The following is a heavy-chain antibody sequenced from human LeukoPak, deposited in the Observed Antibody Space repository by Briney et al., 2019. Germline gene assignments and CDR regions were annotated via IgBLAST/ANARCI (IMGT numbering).Heavy chain of an antibody. CDR2: INHSGST. J-gene: IGHJ4*02. CDR3: AREVDYYFDY. Sequence: SETLSLTCAGYGGSFSGYYWSWIRQPPGKGLEWIGEINHSGSTNYNPSLKSRVTKSVDTSKNQFSLKLSSVTAADTAVYYCAREVDYYFDYWGQGTLVTVSS. CDR1: GGSFSGYY. V-gene: IGHV4-34*01.